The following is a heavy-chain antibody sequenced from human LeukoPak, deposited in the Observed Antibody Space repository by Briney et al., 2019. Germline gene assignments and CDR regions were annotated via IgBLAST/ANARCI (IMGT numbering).Heavy chain of an antibody. CDR1: GFTFSSYG. CDR2: ISYDGSNK. J-gene: IGHJ4*02. D-gene: IGHD6-13*01. Sequence: GRSLRLSCAAPGFTFSSYGMHWVRQAPGKGLEWVAVISYDGSNKYYADSVKGRFTISRDNSKNTLYLQMNSLRAEDTAVYYCANEGVAAAGELDYWGQGTLVTVSP. CDR3: ANEGVAAAGELDY. V-gene: IGHV3-30*18.